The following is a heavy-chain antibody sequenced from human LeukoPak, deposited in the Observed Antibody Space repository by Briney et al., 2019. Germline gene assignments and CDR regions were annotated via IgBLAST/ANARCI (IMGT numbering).Heavy chain of an antibody. V-gene: IGHV1-2*02. CDR1: GYTFTGYY. J-gene: IGHJ4*02. CDR3: ARAAVVPAADFDY. CDR2: INPNSGGT. D-gene: IGHD2-2*01. Sequence: ASVKVSCKASGYTFTGYYMHWVRQAPGQGLEWMGWINPNSGGTNYAQKFQGRVTMTRDTSISTAYMELSRLRSDDTAVYYCARAAVVPAADFDYWGQGTLVTVSS.